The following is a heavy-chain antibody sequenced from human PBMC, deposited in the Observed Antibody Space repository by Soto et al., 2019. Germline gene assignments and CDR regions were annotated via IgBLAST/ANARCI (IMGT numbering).Heavy chain of an antibody. CDR2: IYYSGST. CDR1: GASISSDDFY. V-gene: IGHV4-30-4*01. D-gene: IGHD3-3*01. J-gene: IGHJ4*02. CDR3: ARVLVSPEPFDY. Sequence: SETLSLTCTVSGASISSDDFYWSWIRQPPGKGLEWIGYIYYSGSTYYNPSLKSRVTISVDTSKNQFSLKLTSVTAADTAVYYCARVLVSPEPFDYWGQGTLVTVSS.